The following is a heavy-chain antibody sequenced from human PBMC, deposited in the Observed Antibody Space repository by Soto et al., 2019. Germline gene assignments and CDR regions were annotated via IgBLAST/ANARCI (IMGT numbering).Heavy chain of an antibody. CDR2: ISGSGGST. J-gene: IGHJ4*02. V-gene: IGHV3-23*01. CDR1: GFTFSSYA. Sequence: GGSLRLSCATSGFTFSSYAMSWVRQAPGKGLEWVSAISGSGGSTYYADSVKGRFTISRDNSKNTLYLQMNSLRAEDTAVYYCAKLRVATITNIDYWGQGTLVTVSS. D-gene: IGHD5-12*01. CDR3: AKLRVATITNIDY.